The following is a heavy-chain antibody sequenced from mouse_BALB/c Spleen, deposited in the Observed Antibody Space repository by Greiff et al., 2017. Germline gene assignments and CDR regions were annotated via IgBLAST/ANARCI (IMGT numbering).Heavy chain of an antibody. D-gene: IGHD2-4*01. J-gene: IGHJ4*01. CDR3: ARGRYDYDWDAMDY. V-gene: IGHV3-2*02. CDR1: GYSITSDYA. CDR2: ISYSGST. Sequence: EVKLEESGPGLVKPSQSLSLTCTVTGYSITSDYAWNWIRQFPGNKLEWMGYISYSGSTSYNPSLKSRISITRDTSKNQFFLQLNSVTTEDTATYYCARGRYDYDWDAMDYWGQGTSVTVSS.